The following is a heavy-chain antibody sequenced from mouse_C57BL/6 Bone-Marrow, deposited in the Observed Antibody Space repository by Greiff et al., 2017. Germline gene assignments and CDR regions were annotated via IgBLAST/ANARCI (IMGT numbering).Heavy chain of an antibody. J-gene: IGHJ3*01. CDR3: ASSSCDYGFAY. CDR2: INPSSGYT. CDR1: GYTFTSYT. Sequence: VQLVESGAELARPGASVKMSCKASGYTFTSYTMHWVKQRPGQGLEWIGYINPSSGYTKYNQKFKNKATLTADKSSSTAYMQLSSLTSEDSAVNYCASSSCDYGFAYWGQGTLVTVSA. V-gene: IGHV1-4*01. D-gene: IGHD2-4*01.